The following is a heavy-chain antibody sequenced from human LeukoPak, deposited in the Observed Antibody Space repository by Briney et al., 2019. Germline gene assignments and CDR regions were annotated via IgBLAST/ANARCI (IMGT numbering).Heavy chain of an antibody. D-gene: IGHD3-10*01. Sequence: PGGSLRLSCAASGFTFSSYELNWVRQAPGKGLEWVSYISSSGSTIYYADSVKGRFTISRDNAKNSLYLQMNSLRAEDTAVYYCARAPPDYYGSGSYPLDYWGQGTLVTVSS. J-gene: IGHJ4*02. CDR1: GFTFSSYE. CDR2: ISSSGSTI. V-gene: IGHV3-48*03. CDR3: ARAPPDYYGSGSYPLDY.